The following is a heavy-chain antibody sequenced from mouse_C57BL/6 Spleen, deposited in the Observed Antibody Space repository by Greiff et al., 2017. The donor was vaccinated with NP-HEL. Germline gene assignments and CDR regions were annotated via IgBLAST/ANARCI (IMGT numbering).Heavy chain of an antibody. J-gene: IGHJ4*01. Sequence: QVQLQQSGAELVRPGASVTLSCKASGYTFTDYEMHWVKQTPVHGLEWIGAIDPETGGTAYNQKFKGKAILTADKSSSTAYMELRSLTSEDSAVYYCTRGDYYGSSYVGMDYWGQGTSVTVSS. CDR1: GYTFTDYE. D-gene: IGHD1-1*01. CDR3: TRGDYYGSSYVGMDY. CDR2: IDPETGGT. V-gene: IGHV1-15*01.